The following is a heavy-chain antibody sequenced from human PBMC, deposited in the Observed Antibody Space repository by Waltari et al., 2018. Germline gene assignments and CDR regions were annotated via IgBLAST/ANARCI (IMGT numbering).Heavy chain of an antibody. Sequence: VRLVESGGPVVQPGGPLRLSCTASGFRFRDYYMVWLRQAPGKGLEWVGRSRYRAQGYSTDDGASVEGRFTILRDEAKNSLYLQMDRLRPEDTAVYFCSTAVFSSGYYFLDHWGQGTPVMVSS. CDR2: SRYRAQGYST. J-gene: IGHJ4*02. CDR3: STAVFSSGYYFLDH. CDR1: GFRFRDYY. V-gene: IGHV3-72*01. D-gene: IGHD3-22*01.